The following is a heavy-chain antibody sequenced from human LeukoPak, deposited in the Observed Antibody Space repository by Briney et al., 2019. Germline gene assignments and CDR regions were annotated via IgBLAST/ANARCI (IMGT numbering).Heavy chain of an antibody. Sequence: GGSLRLSCAASGFTFGSYDMHWVRQGTGKGLEWVSAIATVGDTYYPGSVKGRFTISRENAKNSLYLQMNSLRAGDTAVYYCTRAPLGGYGPWYWGQGTLVTVSS. J-gene: IGHJ4*02. CDR1: GFTFGSYD. CDR3: TRAPLGGYGPWY. CDR2: IATVGDT. D-gene: IGHD3-22*01. V-gene: IGHV3-13*04.